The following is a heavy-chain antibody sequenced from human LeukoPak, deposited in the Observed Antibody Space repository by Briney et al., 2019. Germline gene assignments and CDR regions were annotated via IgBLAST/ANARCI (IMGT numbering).Heavy chain of an antibody. CDR2: IYTSGST. CDR1: GGSISSYY. D-gene: IGHD1-26*01. Sequence: PSETLSLTCTVSGGSISSYYWSWIRQPPGKGLEWIGCIYTSGSTNYNPSLKSRVTISVDTSKNQFSLKLSSVTAADTAVYYCARSEWEPPNFDYWGQGTLVTVSS. CDR3: ARSEWEPPNFDY. V-gene: IGHV4-4*09. J-gene: IGHJ4*02.